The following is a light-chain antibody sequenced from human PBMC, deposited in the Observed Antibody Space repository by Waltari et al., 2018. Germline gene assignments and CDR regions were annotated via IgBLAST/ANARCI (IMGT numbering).Light chain of an antibody. J-gene: IGKJ1*01. CDR3: QHEVAVPVT. V-gene: IGKV3-20*01. CDR1: QSVGRT. CDR2: GES. Sequence: EIVLTQSPGTLSLSPGARATLSCRASQSVGRTLAWYQQKPGQAPCLVIYGESIRATGIPDRFSGGCSGTDCSHTSSRLGPEDFAVCYCQHEVAVPVTFGQGTKVEI.